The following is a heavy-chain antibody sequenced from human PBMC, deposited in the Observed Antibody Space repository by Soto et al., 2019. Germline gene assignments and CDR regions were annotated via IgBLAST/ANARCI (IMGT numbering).Heavy chain of an antibody. CDR1: DDSISSYY. J-gene: IGHJ5*02. D-gene: IGHD5-12*01. Sequence: PSETLSLTCTVADDSISSYYWSWIRQPPGKGLEWIGYIYYSGSTNYNPSLKSRVTISVDTSKNQFSLKLSSVTAADTAVYYCARRRYSGYDYRGWFDPWGQGTLVTVSS. CDR2: IYYSGST. CDR3: ARRRYSGYDYRGWFDP. V-gene: IGHV4-59*13.